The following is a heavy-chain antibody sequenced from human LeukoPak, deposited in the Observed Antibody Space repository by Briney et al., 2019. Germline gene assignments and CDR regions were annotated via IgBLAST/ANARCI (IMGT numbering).Heavy chain of an antibody. J-gene: IGHJ5*02. Sequence: ASVKVSCKASGYTFTSYGISWVRQAPGQGLEWMGLVDPEDGETIYAEKFQGRVTITADTSTDTAYMELSSLRSKDTAVYYCATSSIGSGDPWGQGTLVTVSS. D-gene: IGHD2-2*01. CDR1: GYTFTSYG. CDR2: VDPEDGET. V-gene: IGHV1-69-2*01. CDR3: ATSSIGSGDP.